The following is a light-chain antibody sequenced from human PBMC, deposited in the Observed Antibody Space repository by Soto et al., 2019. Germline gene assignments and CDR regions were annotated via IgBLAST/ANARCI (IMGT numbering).Light chain of an antibody. CDR2: DAS. Sequence: EIVLTQSPATLSLSPGERATLSCRASQSVSSYLAWYQQKPGQAPRLLLYDASNRATGIPARFSGSCSGTDFSLTISSLEPEDFAVYYCQERSNWPPYTFGQGTKLEIK. J-gene: IGKJ2*01. CDR3: QERSNWPPYT. CDR1: QSVSSY. V-gene: IGKV3-11*01.